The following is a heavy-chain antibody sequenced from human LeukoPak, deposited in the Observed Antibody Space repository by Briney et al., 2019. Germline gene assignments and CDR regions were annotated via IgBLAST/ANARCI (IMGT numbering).Heavy chain of an antibody. CDR1: GFTFSSHS. V-gene: IGHV3-21*01. CDR2: ISSSSSYI. CDR3: ARDSDSGSYVFDY. Sequence: PGGSLRLSCAASGFTFSSHSMNWVRQAPGKGLEWVSSISSSSSYIYYADSVKGRFTISRDNAKNSLYLQMNSLRAEDTAVYYCARDSDSGSYVFDYWGQGTLVTVSS. D-gene: IGHD1-26*01. J-gene: IGHJ4*02.